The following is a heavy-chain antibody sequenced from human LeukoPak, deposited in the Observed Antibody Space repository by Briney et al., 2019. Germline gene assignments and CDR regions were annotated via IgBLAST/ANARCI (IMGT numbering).Heavy chain of an antibody. CDR3: ARDGTGIAVF. CDR1: GGTFSSYA. CDR2: IIPIFGTA. J-gene: IGHJ4*02. V-gene: IGHV1-69*13. D-gene: IGHD6-19*01. Sequence: ASVKVSCKASGGTFSSYAISWVRQAPGQGLEWMGGIIPIFGTANYAQKFQGRVTITADESTSTAYMELSSLRSEDTDVYYCARDGTGIAVFWGQGTLVTVSS.